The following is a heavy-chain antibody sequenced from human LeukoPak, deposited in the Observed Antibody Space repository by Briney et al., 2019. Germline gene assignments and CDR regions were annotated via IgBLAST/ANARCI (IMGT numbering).Heavy chain of an antibody. CDR2: ITGSGSNT. CDR1: GFIFSNSA. Sequence: PGGSLRLPCAASGFIFSNSAMTWVRQAPGKGLEWISSITGSGSNTYYADSVKGRFAISRDNAKNTLYLQMNSLRDEDRAIYYCAKYSVVQRAAGHFDLWGQGTLVTVSS. J-gene: IGHJ4*02. V-gene: IGHV3-23*01. CDR3: AKYSVVQRAAGHFDL. D-gene: IGHD6-25*01.